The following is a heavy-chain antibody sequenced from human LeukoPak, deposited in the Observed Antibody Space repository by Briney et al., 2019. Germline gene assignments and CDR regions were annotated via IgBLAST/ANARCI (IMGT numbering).Heavy chain of an antibody. D-gene: IGHD6-19*01. Sequence: SETLSLTCTISGGSISSSSYYWGWIRQPPGKRLEWIGSIYYSGSTYYNPSLKSRVTISVDTSKNQFSLKLSSVTAADTAVYYCARHGIAVAGSSYFDFWGRGTLVTVFS. CDR1: GGSISSSSYY. CDR2: IYYSGST. V-gene: IGHV4-39*01. CDR3: ARHGIAVAGSSYFDF. J-gene: IGHJ2*01.